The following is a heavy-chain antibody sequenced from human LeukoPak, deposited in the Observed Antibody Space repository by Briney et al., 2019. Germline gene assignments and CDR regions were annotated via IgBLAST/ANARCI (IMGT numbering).Heavy chain of an antibody. J-gene: IGHJ4*02. CDR2: ISGSGGST. CDR1: GFTFSSYA. V-gene: IGHV3-23*01. D-gene: IGHD3-3*01. CDR3: AKDQEAVFGVGPFDY. Sequence: GGSLRLSCAASGFTFSSYAMSWVRQAPGKGLEWVSAISGSGGSTYYADSVKGRFTISRDNSKNTLYLQMNSLRAEDTAVYYCAKDQEAVFGVGPFDYWGQGTLVTVSS.